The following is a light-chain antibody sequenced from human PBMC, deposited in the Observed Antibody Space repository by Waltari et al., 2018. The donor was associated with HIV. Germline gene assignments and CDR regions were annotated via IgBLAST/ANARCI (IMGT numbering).Light chain of an antibody. CDR3: SSYTSSSTSV. J-gene: IGLJ2*01. V-gene: IGLV2-14*01. CDR1: SSDVGGYNY. Sequence: QSALPQPASVSGSPGQSITISCTGTSSDVGGYNYVSWYQQHPGKAPKLMIYDVSKRPSGVSNRFSGSKSGNTASLTISGLQAEDEADYYCSSYTSSSTSVFGGGTKLTVL. CDR2: DVS.